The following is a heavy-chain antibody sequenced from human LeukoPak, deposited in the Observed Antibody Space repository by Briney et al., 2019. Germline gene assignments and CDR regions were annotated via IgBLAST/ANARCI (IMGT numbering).Heavy chain of an antibody. CDR3: ARYCDTTSCYRY. V-gene: IGHV5-51*01. CDR1: GYTFTNYW. CDR2: IYPSDSDT. J-gene: IGHJ4*02. Sequence: PGESLKISCQGSGYTFTNYWIGWVRQMPGKGLEWMGIIYPSDSDTIYNPSFQGQVTISDDKSTNTAYLQWSSLKASDTAMYFCARYCDTTSCYRYWGQGTLVTVSS. D-gene: IGHD2-2*01.